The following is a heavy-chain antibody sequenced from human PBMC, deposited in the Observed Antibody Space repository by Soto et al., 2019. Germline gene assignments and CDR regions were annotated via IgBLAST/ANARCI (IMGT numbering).Heavy chain of an antibody. J-gene: IGHJ3*02. CDR2: IFHTGGT. CDR3: ARTWLDGGTPADAFDI. Sequence: SETLSLTCAVSASSISSAYFWGWIRQPPGKGLEWIATIFHTGGTYYNPSLKSRVTISVDTSNNQFSLRLNSVTAADTALYFCARTWLDGGTPADAFDIWGQGTMVTVSS. D-gene: IGHD2-15*01. V-gene: IGHV4-38-2*01. CDR1: ASSISSAYF.